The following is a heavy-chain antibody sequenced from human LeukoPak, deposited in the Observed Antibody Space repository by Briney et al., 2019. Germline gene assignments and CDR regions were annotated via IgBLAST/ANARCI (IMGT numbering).Heavy chain of an antibody. CDR2: ISGSGGST. CDR1: GGSISSSN. D-gene: IGHD3-10*01. Sequence: PSETLSLTCVVSGGSISSSNWWSWVRQPPEKGLEWVSAISGSGGSTYYADSVKGRFTISRDNSKNTLYLQMNSLRAEDTAVYYCAKGSGLLWFGELFRRVYYYYYMDVWGKGTTVTISS. J-gene: IGHJ6*03. V-gene: IGHV3-23*01. CDR3: AKGSGLLWFGELFRRVYYYYYMDV.